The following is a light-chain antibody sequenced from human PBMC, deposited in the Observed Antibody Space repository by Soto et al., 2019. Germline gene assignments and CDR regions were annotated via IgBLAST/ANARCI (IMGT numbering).Light chain of an antibody. CDR1: SSDVGSYNL. V-gene: IGLV2-23*02. J-gene: IGLJ2*01. CDR3: CSYAGSSTVV. CDR2: EVS. Sequence: QSALTQPASGSGFPGQSITISCTGTSSDVGSYNLVSWYQQHPGKAPKLMIYEVSKRPSGVSNRFSGSKSGNTASLTISGLQAEDEADYYCCSYAGSSTVVFGGGTQLTVL.